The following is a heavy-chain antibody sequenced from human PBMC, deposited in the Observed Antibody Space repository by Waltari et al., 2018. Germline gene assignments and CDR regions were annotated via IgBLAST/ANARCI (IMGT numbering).Heavy chain of an antibody. CDR1: GSTFTHYR. CDR2: VKDERGKK. V-gene: IGHV1-18*01. CDR3: ARVWEDEVSGYYSDH. Sequence: QILLVQSGPEVKKSGASVTVSCEASGSTFTHYRIAWVRRAPWLGLGWMGWVKDERGKKNKAKNDQDRVTRTRDTSAKTVYLQLKNVRRDGTAVDYCARVWEDEVSGYYSDHRGQGTEVNGSS. D-gene: IGHD3-22*01. J-gene: IGHJ4*02.